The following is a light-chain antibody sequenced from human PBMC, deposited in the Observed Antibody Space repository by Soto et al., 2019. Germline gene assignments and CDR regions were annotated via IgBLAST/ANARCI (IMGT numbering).Light chain of an antibody. CDR3: QQSYSTPFT. CDR1: QSISSY. CDR2: AAS. V-gene: IGKV1-39*01. Sequence: DIQMTQSPSSLSASVGDRVTITCRASQSISSYLNWYQQKPGKAPKLLIYAASSLQSGVPSRFSGSGSGTDFTLTISSLQPEDVATYYCQQSYSTPFTFGPWTKVDIK. J-gene: IGKJ3*01.